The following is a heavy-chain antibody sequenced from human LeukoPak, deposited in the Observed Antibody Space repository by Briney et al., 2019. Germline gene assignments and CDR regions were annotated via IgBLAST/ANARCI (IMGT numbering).Heavy chain of an antibody. Sequence: GGSLRLSCEASGFTFSRYWMSWVRQAPGKGLEWVANIKQDGSEKYYVDSVKGRFTISRDNAKNSLYLQMNSLRAEDTAVYYCARETDILRYFDWFHYGMDVWGQGTTVTVSS. CDR3: ARETDILRYFDWFHYGMDV. CDR2: IKQDGSEK. CDR1: GFTFSRYW. D-gene: IGHD3-9*01. V-gene: IGHV3-7*01. J-gene: IGHJ6*02.